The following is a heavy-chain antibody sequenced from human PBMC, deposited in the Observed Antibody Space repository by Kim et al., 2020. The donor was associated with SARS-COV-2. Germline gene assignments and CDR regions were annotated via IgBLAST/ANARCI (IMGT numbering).Heavy chain of an antibody. CDR3: ARAPTPRYGMDV. Sequence: GGSLRLSCATSGFTFSTYAMHWVRQAPAKGLEWVAVISYDGGNKYYADSVRGRFTISRDNSKNTLYLEMNTLTTEDTAVYYCARAPTPRYGMDVWGQGTTVTVS. CDR1: GFTFSTYA. J-gene: IGHJ6*02. CDR2: ISYDGGNK. V-gene: IGHV3-30-3*01.